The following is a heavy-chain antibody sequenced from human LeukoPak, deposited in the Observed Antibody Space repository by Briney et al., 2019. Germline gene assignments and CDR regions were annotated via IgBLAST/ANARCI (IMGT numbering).Heavy chain of an antibody. D-gene: IGHD3-3*01. CDR1: GGSISSGDYY. V-gene: IGHV4-30-4*01. CDR2: ISYSGST. CDR3: AREATVGVLRFLEWPPPIDY. Sequence: KTSETLSLTCTVSGGSISSGDYYWSWIRQPPGKGLEWIGYISYSGSTYHSSSLKSRVTISVDTSKNQFSLKLSSVTAADTAVYYCAREATVGVLRFLEWPPPIDYWGQGTLVTVSS. J-gene: IGHJ4*02.